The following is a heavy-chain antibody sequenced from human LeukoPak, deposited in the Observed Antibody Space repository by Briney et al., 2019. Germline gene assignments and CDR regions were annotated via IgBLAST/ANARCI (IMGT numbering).Heavy chain of an antibody. D-gene: IGHD3-22*01. Sequence: PGGSLRLSCAASGFTFSSYAMSWVRQAPGKGLEWVSAISGSGGSTYYADSVKGRFTISRDNSKNTLYLQMNSLRAEDTAVCYCAKDYYYDSNRYYFDYWGQGTLVTVSS. CDR3: AKDYYYDSNRYYFDY. CDR1: GFTFSSYA. V-gene: IGHV3-23*01. CDR2: ISGSGGST. J-gene: IGHJ4*02.